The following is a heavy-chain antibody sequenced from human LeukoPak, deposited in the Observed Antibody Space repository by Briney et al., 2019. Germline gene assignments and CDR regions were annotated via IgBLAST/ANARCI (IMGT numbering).Heavy chain of an antibody. CDR3: ARARGWQPNYYYYYMDV. Sequence: GGSLRLSCAASGFTVSSLAMHWVRQAPGKGLEWVSSSGTRSGTKYYADSVKGRFTISRDNSKNTLYLQMNSLRAEDTAVYYCARARGWQPNYYYYYMDVWGTGTAVTVSS. V-gene: IGHV3-21*01. CDR2: SGTRSGTK. D-gene: IGHD2-15*01. CDR1: GFTVSSLA. J-gene: IGHJ6*03.